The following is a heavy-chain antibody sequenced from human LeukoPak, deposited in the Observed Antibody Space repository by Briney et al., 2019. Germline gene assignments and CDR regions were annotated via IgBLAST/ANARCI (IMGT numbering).Heavy chain of an antibody. CDR1: GYTFTGYY. Sequence: ASVKVSCKASGYTFTGYYMHWVRQAPGQGLEWMGWINPNSGGTNYAQKFQGRVTMTRDTSISTAYVELSRLRSDDTAVYYCARVLRGYSYGFDYWGQGTLVTVSS. D-gene: IGHD5-18*01. V-gene: IGHV1-2*02. CDR3: ARVLRGYSYGFDY. CDR2: INPNSGGT. J-gene: IGHJ4*02.